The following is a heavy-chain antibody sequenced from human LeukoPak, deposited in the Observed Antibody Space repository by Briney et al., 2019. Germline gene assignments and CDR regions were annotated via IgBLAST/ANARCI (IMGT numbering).Heavy chain of an antibody. CDR2: VFWNGVDK. Sequence: PGRSLRLSCVASGFIVNDHAMHWVRQTPGKGLEWVAGVFWNGVDKGYADSVKGRFTIFRDNAKNSMYLQMNSLRIEDTALYYCSKDISAGGLAVWGPGTPVTVSS. CDR3: SKDISAGGLAV. J-gene: IGHJ6*02. CDR1: GFIVNDHA. V-gene: IGHV3-9*01. D-gene: IGHD3-16*02.